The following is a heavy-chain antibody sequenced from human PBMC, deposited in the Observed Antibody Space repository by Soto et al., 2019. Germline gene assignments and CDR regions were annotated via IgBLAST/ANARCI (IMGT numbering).Heavy chain of an antibody. D-gene: IGHD1-1*01. CDR1: GFTFGNAW. CDR2: IKSKTDGGTT. V-gene: IGHV3-15*01. CDR3: TPNSAVIFIWLEPYYYYMYV. J-gene: IGHJ6*03. Sequence: PGGSPRLSCAAYGFTFGNAWMSWFGQAPGKGLEWVGRIKSKTDGGTTDYAAPVKGRFTISRDDSKNTLYLQMNSLKTEDTAVYYCTPNSAVIFIWLEPYYYYMYVCGKGTSDIVSS.